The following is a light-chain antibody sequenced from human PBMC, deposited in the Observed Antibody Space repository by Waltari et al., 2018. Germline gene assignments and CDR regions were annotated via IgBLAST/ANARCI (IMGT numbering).Light chain of an antibody. CDR1: QIFRNT. J-gene: IGKJ4*01. V-gene: IGKV3-11*01. Sequence: EVVLTQSPGTLSLSPGERATLSCRASQIFRNTLAWYQWKPGQAPRLLIYGASNRATGIPGRISGSVSGTDFTLTISSLEPEDSAVYYCQQGNIWPPIIFGGGTKVVIK. CDR3: QQGNIWPPII. CDR2: GAS.